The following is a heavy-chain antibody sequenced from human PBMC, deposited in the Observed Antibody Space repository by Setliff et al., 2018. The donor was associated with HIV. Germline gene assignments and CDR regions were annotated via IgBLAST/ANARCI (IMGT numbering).Heavy chain of an antibody. CDR3: THRRGRWLHFGH. CDR1: GFSIGTSGVG. V-gene: IGHV2-5*02. Sequence: SGPTLVNPTQPLTLTCTFSGFSIGTSGVGVGWIRQPPGGALEWLAFAYWDDDNHYSPSLKSRLTITKDTSKNQVVLTMTNMDPADTGTYFCTHRRGRWLHFGHWGQGTLVTVSS. D-gene: IGHD6-19*01. J-gene: IGHJ1*01. CDR2: AYWDDDN.